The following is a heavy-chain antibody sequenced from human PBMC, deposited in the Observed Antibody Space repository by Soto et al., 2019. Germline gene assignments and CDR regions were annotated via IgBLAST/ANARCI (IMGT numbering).Heavy chain of an antibody. CDR2: ISGSGGST. Sequence: GGSLRLSCAASGFTFRNYGMNWVRQAPGKGLEWVSAISGSGGSTYYADSVKGRFTISRDNSKNTLYLQMNSLRAEDTAVYYCAKDRSTYYLVPPFDPWGQRTLVTVSS. J-gene: IGHJ5*02. V-gene: IGHV3-23*01. D-gene: IGHD3-10*01. CDR3: AKDRSTYYLVPPFDP. CDR1: GFTFRNYG.